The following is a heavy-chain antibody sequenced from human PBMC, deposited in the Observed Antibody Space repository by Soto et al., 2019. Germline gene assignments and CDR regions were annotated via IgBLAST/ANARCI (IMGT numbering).Heavy chain of an antibody. CDR1: GYTFTSYD. D-gene: IGHD2-21*02. Sequence: GASVKVSCKASGYTFTSYDINWVRQATGQGLEWMGWMNPNSGNTGYAQKFQGRVTMTRNTSISTAYMELSSLRSEDTAVYYCASEYCGGDCYSAARYGMDVWGQGTTVTVSS. J-gene: IGHJ6*02. CDR3: ASEYCGGDCYSAARYGMDV. V-gene: IGHV1-8*01. CDR2: MNPNSGNT.